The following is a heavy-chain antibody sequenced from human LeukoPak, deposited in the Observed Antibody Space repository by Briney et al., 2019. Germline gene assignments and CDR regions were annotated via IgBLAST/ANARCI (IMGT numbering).Heavy chain of an antibody. J-gene: IGHJ4*02. CDR3: ARGTVCGSGGKCSGSWYYDY. CDR1: GYTLTSND. Sequence: ASVKVSCKASGYTLTSNDINWVRQATGQGLEWMGWMNPNSGNTGYAQKFQGRVAMTRNTSISTAYMELSSLRSEDTVVYYCARGTVCGSGGKCSGSWYYDYWGQGTLVTVSS. V-gene: IGHV1-8*01. D-gene: IGHD6-13*01. CDR2: MNPNSGNT.